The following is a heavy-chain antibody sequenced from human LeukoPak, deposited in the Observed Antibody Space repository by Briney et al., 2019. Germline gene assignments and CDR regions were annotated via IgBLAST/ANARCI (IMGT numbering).Heavy chain of an antibody. V-gene: IGHV3-74*01. CDR1: GFTFSSYW. CDR3: ASLGHDYSNRWFDP. Sequence: GGSLRLSCAASGFTFSSYWMHWVRQAPGMGLVWVSRINSDGSSTSYADSVKGRFTISRDNAKNTLYLQMNSLRAEDTAVYYCASLGHDYSNRWFDPWGQGTLVTVSS. D-gene: IGHD4-11*01. CDR2: INSDGSST. J-gene: IGHJ5*02.